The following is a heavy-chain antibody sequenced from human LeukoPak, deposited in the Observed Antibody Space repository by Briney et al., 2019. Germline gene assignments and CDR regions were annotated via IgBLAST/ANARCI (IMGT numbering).Heavy chain of an antibody. CDR3: ARRGGAVAGPDY. J-gene: IGHJ4*02. CDR2: IYYSGST. CDR1: GGSISSYY. Sequence: SETLSLTCTVSGGSISSYYWSWIRQPPGKGLEWIGYIYYSGSTNYNPSLKSRVTISVDTSRNQFSLKLSSVTAADTAVYYCARRGGAVAGPDYWGQGTLVTVSS. V-gene: IGHV4-59*08. D-gene: IGHD6-19*01.